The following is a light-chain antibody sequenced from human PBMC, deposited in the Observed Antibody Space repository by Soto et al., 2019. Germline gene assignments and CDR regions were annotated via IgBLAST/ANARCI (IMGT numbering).Light chain of an antibody. CDR1: QSISDT. CDR3: QQYDNWTWT. Sequence: EIVMTQSPATLSVSPGGRATLSCRASQSISDTLAWYQQKPGQAPRLLIYSASRRATGFPARFSGSGSGTDFTLTISSLQSEDFAVYYCQQYDNWTWTFGQGTKVDIK. J-gene: IGKJ1*01. V-gene: IGKV3-15*01. CDR2: SAS.